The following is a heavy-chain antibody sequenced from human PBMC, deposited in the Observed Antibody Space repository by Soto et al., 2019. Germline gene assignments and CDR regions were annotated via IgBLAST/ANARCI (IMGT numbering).Heavy chain of an antibody. CDR1: GISIRCYY. CDR3: WREASNFGSNHFDS. Sequence: SETLSLTCGVSGISIRCYYWTWIRQAPGKGLEWIGNIYYNGTTEYNPYLKSRVTISADTSKNQFSLRLNCIPAADTAVLYCWREASNFGSNHFDSWGQGALVTVYS. J-gene: IGHJ4*02. D-gene: IGHD3-10*01. V-gene: IGHV4-59*01. CDR2: IYYNGTT.